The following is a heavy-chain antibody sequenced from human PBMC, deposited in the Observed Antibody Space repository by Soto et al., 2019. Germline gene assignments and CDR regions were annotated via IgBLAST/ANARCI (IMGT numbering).Heavy chain of an antibody. CDR1: VGSISSGGYS. Sequence: PXETLSLTCAFSVGSISSGGYSWSWIRQPPGKGLEWIGYIYHSGSTYYNPSLKSRVTISVDRSKNQFSLKLSSVTAADTAVYYCARVVTTTSYSYYGMEVWGQGTTVIVSS. CDR2: IYHSGST. V-gene: IGHV4-30-2*01. J-gene: IGHJ6*01. CDR3: ARVVTTTSYSYYGMEV. D-gene: IGHD4-17*01.